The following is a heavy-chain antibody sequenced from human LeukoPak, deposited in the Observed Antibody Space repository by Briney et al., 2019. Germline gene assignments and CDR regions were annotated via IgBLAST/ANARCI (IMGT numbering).Heavy chain of an antibody. CDR1: GFTFSSYA. CDR3: TTQYSSGPPGY. J-gene: IGHJ4*02. D-gene: IGHD6-19*01. V-gene: IGHV3-23*01. Sequence: GGSLRLSCAASGFTFSSYAMSWVRQAPGKGLEWVSAVNGSGGSTYYADSVKGRFTISRDNSKNTLYLQMNSLRAEDTAVYYCTTQYSSGPPGYWGQGTLVTVSS. CDR2: VNGSGGST.